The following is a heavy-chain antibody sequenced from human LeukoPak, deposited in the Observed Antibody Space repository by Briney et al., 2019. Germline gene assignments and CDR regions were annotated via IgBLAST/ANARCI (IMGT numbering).Heavy chain of an antibody. CDR2: INPNSGGT. Sequence: ASVKVSCKASGYTFTGYYTHWVRQAPGQGLEWMGWINPNSGGTNYAQKFQGRVTMTRDTSISTAYMELSRLRSDDTAVYYCARATAAGIQLDYWGQGTLVTVSS. D-gene: IGHD6-13*01. V-gene: IGHV1-2*02. CDR3: ARATAAGIQLDY. J-gene: IGHJ4*02. CDR1: GYTFTGYY.